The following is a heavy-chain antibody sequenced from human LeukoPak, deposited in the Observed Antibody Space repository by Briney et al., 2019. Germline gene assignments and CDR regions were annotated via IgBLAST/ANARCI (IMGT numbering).Heavy chain of an antibody. D-gene: IGHD3-16*02. CDR1: GFTFSSYG. Sequence: GGSLRLSCAASGFTFSSYGMHWVRQAPGKGLEWVAFIRYDGSNKYYADSVKGRFTISRDNSKNTLYLQMNSLRAEDTAVYYCASNYDYVWGSYRYFSAFWGQGTLVTVSS. CDR2: IRYDGSNK. V-gene: IGHV3-30*02. CDR3: ASNYDYVWGSYRYFSAF. J-gene: IGHJ4*02.